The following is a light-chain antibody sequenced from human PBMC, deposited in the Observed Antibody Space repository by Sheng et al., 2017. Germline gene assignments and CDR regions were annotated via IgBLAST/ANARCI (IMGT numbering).Light chain of an antibody. CDR1: SGSDSTTYH. V-gene: IGLV8-61*01. J-gene: IGLJ3*02. CDR3: LVYMGSGKRL. CDR2: STN. Sequence: QTAVTQEPSVSVSPGGTVTLTCGLSSGSDSTTYHPSWYQQTPGQAPRPLIFSTNTRSSGVPDRFSGSILGNKAALTITGAQAEDEAFYYCLVYMGSGKRLFGGGTKVTVL.